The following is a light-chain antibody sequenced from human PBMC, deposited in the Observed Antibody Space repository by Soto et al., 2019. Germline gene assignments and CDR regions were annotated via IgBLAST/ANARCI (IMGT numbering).Light chain of an antibody. J-gene: IGKJ2*01. V-gene: IGKV3-20*01. Sequence: EIVLTQSPGTLSLSPGERATLSCRASQSVTSNFLAWYQQKPGQAQRLLIYVASTRAAGVPDRFSGSGSGTDFTLTIARLEPEDFAVYYCKQYGRSYLMYTFGQGTKV. CDR1: QSVTSNF. CDR3: KQYGRSYLMYT. CDR2: VAS.